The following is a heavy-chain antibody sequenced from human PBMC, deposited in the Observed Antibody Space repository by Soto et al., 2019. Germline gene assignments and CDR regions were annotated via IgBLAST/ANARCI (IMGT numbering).Heavy chain of an antibody. J-gene: IGHJ6*03. D-gene: IGHD2-2*01. V-gene: IGHV3-48*01. CDR1: GFTFSSYS. Sequence: EVQLVESGGGLVQPGGSLRLSCAASGFTFSSYSMNWVRQAPGKGLEWVSYISSSSSTIYYADSVKGRFTISRDNAKNSLYLRMNSLRAEDTGVYYCARGRGYCSSTSCSYMDVWGKGTTVTVSS. CDR2: ISSSSSTI. CDR3: ARGRGYCSSTSCSYMDV.